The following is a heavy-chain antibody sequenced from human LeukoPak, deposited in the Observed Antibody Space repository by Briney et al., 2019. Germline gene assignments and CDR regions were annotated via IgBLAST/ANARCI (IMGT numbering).Heavy chain of an antibody. V-gene: IGHV4-59*01. D-gene: IGHD3-10*01. J-gene: IGHJ4*02. CDR3: ARTYGSGFFDY. CDR1: GGSISSYY. CDR2: IYYSRST. Sequence: SETLTLTCTVSGGSISSYYWSWIRQPPGKGLEWIGYIYYSRSTNYNPSLKSRVTISVDTSKNQFSLKLSSVNAADTAVYYCARTYGSGFFDYWGQGTLVTVSS.